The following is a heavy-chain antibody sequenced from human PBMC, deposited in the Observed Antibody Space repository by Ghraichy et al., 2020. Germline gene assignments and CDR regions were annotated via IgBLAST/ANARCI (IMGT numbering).Heavy chain of an antibody. V-gene: IGHV3-21*01. Sequence: LSLTCAASGFTFSSYSMNWVRQAPGKGLEWVSSISSSSSYIYYADSVKGRFTISRDNAKNSLYLQMNSLRAEDTAVYYCARDARDPYYYDSSGYYFDYWGQGTLVTVSS. D-gene: IGHD3-22*01. CDR3: ARDARDPYYYDSSGYYFDY. J-gene: IGHJ4*02. CDR2: ISSSSSYI. CDR1: GFTFSSYS.